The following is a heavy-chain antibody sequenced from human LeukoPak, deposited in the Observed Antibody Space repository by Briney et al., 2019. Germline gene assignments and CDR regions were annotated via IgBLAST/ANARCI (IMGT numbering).Heavy chain of an antibody. Sequence: GGSLRLSCAASGFTFSSYGMHWVRQAPGKGLEWVAVISYDGSNKYYADSVKGRFTISRDNSKNTLYLQMNSLRAEDTVVYYCAKKAYGYSSGWYDYWGQGTLVTVSS. V-gene: IGHV3-30*18. CDR2: ISYDGSNK. CDR3: AKKAYGYSSGWYDY. D-gene: IGHD6-19*01. CDR1: GFTFSSYG. J-gene: IGHJ4*02.